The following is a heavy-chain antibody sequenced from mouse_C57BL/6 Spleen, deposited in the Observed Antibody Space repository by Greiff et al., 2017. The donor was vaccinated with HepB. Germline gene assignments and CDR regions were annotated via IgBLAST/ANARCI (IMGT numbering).Heavy chain of an antibody. Sequence: QVHVKQPGAELVKPGASVKLSCKASGYTFTSYWMHWVKQRPGRGLEWIGRIDPNSGGTKYNEKFKSKATLTVDKPSSTAYMQLSSLTSEDSAVYYCARGKNYGSSSSYAMDYWGQGTSVTVSS. D-gene: IGHD1-1*01. J-gene: IGHJ4*01. V-gene: IGHV1-72*01. CDR2: IDPNSGGT. CDR1: GYTFTSYW. CDR3: ARGKNYGSSSSYAMDY.